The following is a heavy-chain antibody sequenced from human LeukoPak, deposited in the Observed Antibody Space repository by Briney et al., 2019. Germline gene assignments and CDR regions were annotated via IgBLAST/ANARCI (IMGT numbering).Heavy chain of an antibody. CDR1: GYGFSSYW. J-gene: IGHJ4*02. V-gene: IGHV5-51*01. CDR3: ARHTTVGGSLRFDY. CDR2: ICPGDSDT. D-gene: IGHD4-23*01. Sequence: GESLKISCKGSGYGFSSYWIGWVRQMPGKGLEYMGIICPGDSDTRYSQSFQGQVTISADKSITTAYLQWSNLKASDTAMYYCARHTTVGGSLRFDYWGQGTLVTVSS.